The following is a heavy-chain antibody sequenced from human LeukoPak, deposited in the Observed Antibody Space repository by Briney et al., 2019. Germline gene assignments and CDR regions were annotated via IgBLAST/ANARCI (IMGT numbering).Heavy chain of an antibody. V-gene: IGHV4-30-4*01. D-gene: IGHD3-10*01. CDR2: IYHRGST. Sequence: PSETLSLTCTVSGGSISSGDYYWSWIRQPPGKGLEWIGYIYHRGSTNYNPSLKSRVTISIDTSKNQFSLKVSSVTAADTAVYYCVRHCYASGSDPLCYFDYWGQGTLVTVSS. CDR1: GGSISSGDYY. J-gene: IGHJ4*02. CDR3: VRHCYASGSDPLCYFDY.